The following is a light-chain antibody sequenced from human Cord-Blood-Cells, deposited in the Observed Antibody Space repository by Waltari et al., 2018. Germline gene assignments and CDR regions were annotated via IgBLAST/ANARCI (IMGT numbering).Light chain of an antibody. V-gene: IGKV3-15*01. J-gene: IGKJ2*01. CDR1: QGFGSH. Sequence: EIVMTQSPATLSVSPGERATLSCRASQGFGSHLACYQQKPGQAPRLHIYGASTRATGIPARFSGSGSGTEFTLTISSLQSEEFAVYYCQQYNNWPPYTFGQGTKLEIK. CDR3: QQYNNWPPYT. CDR2: GAS.